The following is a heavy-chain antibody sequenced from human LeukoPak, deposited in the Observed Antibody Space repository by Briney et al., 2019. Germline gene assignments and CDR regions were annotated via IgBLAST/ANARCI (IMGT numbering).Heavy chain of an antibody. Sequence: GGSLRLSCAASGFTVSSNYMSWVRQAPGKGLEWVSVIYSGGSTYYADSVKGRFTISRDNSKYTLYLQMNSLRAEDTAVYYCARWPRGYCSGGSCWGYYFDYWGQGTLVTVSS. V-gene: IGHV3-53*01. D-gene: IGHD2-15*01. J-gene: IGHJ4*02. CDR1: GFTVSSNY. CDR3: ARWPRGYCSGGSCWGYYFDY. CDR2: IYSGGST.